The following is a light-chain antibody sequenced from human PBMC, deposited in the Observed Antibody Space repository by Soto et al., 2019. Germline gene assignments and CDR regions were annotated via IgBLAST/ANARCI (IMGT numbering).Light chain of an antibody. CDR1: QSVGSS. CDR2: GAS. Sequence: EIVLTQSPATLSLSPWERATLSCRASQSVGSSLAWYQQKPGQAPRLLIFGASTRATGIPARFSGSGSGTEFTLTISSLQSEDFAVYHCQQYNNWPWTFGQGTKVDIK. V-gene: IGKV3-15*01. CDR3: QQYNNWPWT. J-gene: IGKJ1*01.